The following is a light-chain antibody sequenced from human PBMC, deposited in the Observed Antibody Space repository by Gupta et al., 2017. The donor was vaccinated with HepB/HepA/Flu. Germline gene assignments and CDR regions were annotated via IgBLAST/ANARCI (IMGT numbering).Light chain of an antibody. CDR1: QSLLHRNGYND. Sequence: DIVMTQSPLSLPVTPGEPASISCRSSQSLLHRNGYNDLDWYLQKPGQSPQLLIYLGSNRASGVTDRCSGSGSGTDFTLKIRGVEAEDVGVYYCMKGLQSITFGRGTQVEIK. CDR3: MKGLQSIT. V-gene: IGKV2-28*01. J-gene: IGKJ5*01. CDR2: LGS.